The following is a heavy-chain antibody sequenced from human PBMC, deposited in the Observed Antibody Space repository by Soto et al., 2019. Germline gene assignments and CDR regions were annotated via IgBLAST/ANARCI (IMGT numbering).Heavy chain of an antibody. J-gene: IGHJ4*02. D-gene: IGHD3-3*01. Sequence: ASVKVSCKASGYTFTSYYMHWVRQAPGQGLEWMGIINPSGGSTSYAQKFQGRVIMTRDTSTSTVYMELSSLRSEDTAVYYCARTPVLRFLEWLLPYYFDYWGQGTLVTVSS. V-gene: IGHV1-46*03. CDR3: ARTPVLRFLEWLLPYYFDY. CDR2: INPSGGST. CDR1: GYTFTSYY.